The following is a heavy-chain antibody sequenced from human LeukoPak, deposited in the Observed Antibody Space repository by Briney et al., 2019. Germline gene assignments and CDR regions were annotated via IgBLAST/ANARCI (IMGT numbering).Heavy chain of an antibody. CDR3: AKTAAIVVVVAANDY. V-gene: IGHV3-30*02. D-gene: IGHD2-15*01. J-gene: IGHJ4*02. CDR2: IRYDGSNK. Sequence: GGSLRLSCAASGFTFSSYGMHWVRQAPGKGLEWVAFIRYDGSNKYYADSVKGRFTIPRDNSKNTLYLQMNSLRAEDTAVYYCAKTAAIVVVVAANDYWGQGTLVTVSS. CDR1: GFTFSSYG.